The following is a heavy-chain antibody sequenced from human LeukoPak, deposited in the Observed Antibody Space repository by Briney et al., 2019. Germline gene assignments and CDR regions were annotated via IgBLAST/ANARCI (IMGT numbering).Heavy chain of an antibody. CDR3: ARLYSYAFDY. V-gene: IGHV3-53*01. Sequence: PGGSLRLSCAVSGFSFSNNYMSWVRQAPGKGLEWVSVIYSGGTTYYADSVKGRFTISRGNSKNTLYLQMNSLRGEDTALYYCARLYSYAFDYWGQGTLVTVSS. CDR2: IYSGGTT. J-gene: IGHJ4*02. CDR1: GFSFSNNY. D-gene: IGHD5-18*01.